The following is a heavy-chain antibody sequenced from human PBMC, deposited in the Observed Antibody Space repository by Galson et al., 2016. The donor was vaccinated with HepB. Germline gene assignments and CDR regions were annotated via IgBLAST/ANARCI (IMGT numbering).Heavy chain of an antibody. V-gene: IGHV3-21*01. CDR1: GFTFSTYN. CDR3: ARESCQGYCLYHYYGMDV. CDR2: ISSSSTYI. J-gene: IGHJ6*02. D-gene: IGHD2-15*01. Sequence: SLRLSCAASGFTFSTYNMNWVRQAPGKGLEWASSISSSSTYIYYADSVKGRFTISRDNAKNSLYLQMNSLRAEDTAVYYCARESCQGYCLYHYYGMDVWGQGATITVSS.